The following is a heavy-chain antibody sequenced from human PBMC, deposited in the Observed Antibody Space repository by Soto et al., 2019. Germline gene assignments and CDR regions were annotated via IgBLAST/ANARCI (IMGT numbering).Heavy chain of an antibody. CDR3: AREGTRPYYYYGMDG. V-gene: IGHV1-18*01. CDR1: GYTFSMSG. CDR2: ISGYNGNT. D-gene: IGHD1-7*01. Sequence: QVQLVQSGAEVKKPGASVKVSCKSSGYTFSMSGISWVRQAPGQGLEWMGWISGYNGNTNYEQKFQDRVTMTTDTSTNTAYMELRSLRSDDTAVYYCAREGTRPYYYYGMDGWGQGTTVTVSS. J-gene: IGHJ6*02.